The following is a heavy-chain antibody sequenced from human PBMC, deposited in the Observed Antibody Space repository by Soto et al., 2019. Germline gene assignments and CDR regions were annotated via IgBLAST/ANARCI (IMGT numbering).Heavy chain of an antibody. D-gene: IGHD5-18*01. V-gene: IGHV4-39*01. J-gene: IGHJ6*02. Sequence: SETLSLTCTVSGGSISSSSYYWGWIRQPPGKGLEWIGSIYYSGSTYYNPSLKSRVTISVDTSKNQFSLKLSSVTAADTAVYYCARRAGYSYGYYYYYGMDVWGQGTTVT. CDR2: IYYSGST. CDR3: ARRAGYSYGYYYYYGMDV. CDR1: GGSISSSSYY.